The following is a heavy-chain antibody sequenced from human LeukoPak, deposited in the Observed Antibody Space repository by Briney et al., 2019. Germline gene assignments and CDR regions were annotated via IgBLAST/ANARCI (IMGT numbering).Heavy chain of an antibody. D-gene: IGHD3-22*01. V-gene: IGHV4-59*01. Sequence: SETLSLTCTVSGGSISTYYWSWIRQPPGKGLEWIGYIYYSGSTNYNPSLKSRVTISVDTSKNQFSLKLSSVTAADTAVYYCAGDYYDSSGYLTPPGMRGWGQGTLVTVSS. CDR2: IYYSGST. CDR3: AGDYYDSSGYLTPPGMRG. J-gene: IGHJ4*02. CDR1: GGSISTYY.